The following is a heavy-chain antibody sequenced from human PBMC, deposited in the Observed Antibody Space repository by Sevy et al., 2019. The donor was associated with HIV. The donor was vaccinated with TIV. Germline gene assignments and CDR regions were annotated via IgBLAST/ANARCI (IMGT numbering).Heavy chain of an antibody. CDR2: IYYSGST. D-gene: IGHD3-10*01. CDR3: EREGRASNSAFDY. CDR1: GGSISSYY. Sequence: SETLSLTCTVSGGSISSYYWSWIRQPPGKGLEWSGYIYYSGSTNYNPSLKSRVTISVDTSKNQFSLKLSSVTAADTAVYYCEREGRASNSAFDYWGQGTLVTVSS. V-gene: IGHV4-59*01. J-gene: IGHJ4*02.